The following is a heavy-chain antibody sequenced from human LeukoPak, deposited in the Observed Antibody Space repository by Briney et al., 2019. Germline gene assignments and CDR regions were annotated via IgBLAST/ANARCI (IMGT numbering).Heavy chain of an antibody. Sequence: PSETPSLTCGVYGGSLSGYFWSWIRQPPGKGLEWIGEINDGGRTNYNPPLKSRVTISVDTSKNQLSPKVNSVTAADTAVYYCARYDMKKFFDYWGQGILVTVSS. J-gene: IGHJ4*02. CDR2: INDGGRT. V-gene: IGHV4-34*01. CDR1: GGSLSGYF. CDR3: ARYDMKKFFDY. D-gene: IGHD3-9*01.